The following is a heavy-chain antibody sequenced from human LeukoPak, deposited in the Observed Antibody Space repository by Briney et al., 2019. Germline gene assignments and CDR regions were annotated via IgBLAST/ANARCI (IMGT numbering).Heavy chain of an antibody. CDR3: ARGDSYNPTDYFDY. J-gene: IGHJ4*02. D-gene: IGHD5-24*01. Sequence: PSETLSLTCTVSGGSISSGDYYWSWIRQPPGKGLEWIGYIYYSGSAYYNPSLKSRVTISVDTSKNQFSLKVTSVTAADTAIYYCARGDSYNPTDYFDYWGQGTLVTVSS. CDR1: GGSISSGDYY. V-gene: IGHV4-30-4*01. CDR2: IYYSGSA.